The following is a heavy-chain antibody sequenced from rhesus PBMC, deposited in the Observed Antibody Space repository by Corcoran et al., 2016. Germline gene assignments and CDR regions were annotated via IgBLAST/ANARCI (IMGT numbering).Heavy chain of an antibody. CDR2: ISGSGGST. D-gene: IGHD2-8*01. Sequence: QLQLQESGPGLVKPSETLSLTCAVSGGPISSNWWSWSRQAPGKGVEWIGRISGSGGSTSYNPSLKSRVTISTDTSKNQFSLKLSSVPAADTAVYYCARMLGYCSGGVCYGFEYWGQGVLVTVSS. CDR1: GGPISSNW. J-gene: IGHJ4*01. V-gene: IGHV4-173*01. CDR3: ARMLGYCSGGVCYGFEY.